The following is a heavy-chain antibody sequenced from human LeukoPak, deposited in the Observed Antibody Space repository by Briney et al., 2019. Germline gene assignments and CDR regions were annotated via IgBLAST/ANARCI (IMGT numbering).Heavy chain of an antibody. CDR2: IYTSGST. CDR3: ARHGYSYGKRGAFDI. CDR1: GGSISSYY. V-gene: IGHV4-4*07. J-gene: IGHJ3*02. D-gene: IGHD5-18*01. Sequence: PSETLSLACTVSGGSISSYYWSWIRQPAGKGLEWVGRIYTSGSTNYNPSLKSRVTMSVDTSKNQFSLKLSSVTAADTAVYYCARHGYSYGKRGAFDIWGQGTMVTVSS.